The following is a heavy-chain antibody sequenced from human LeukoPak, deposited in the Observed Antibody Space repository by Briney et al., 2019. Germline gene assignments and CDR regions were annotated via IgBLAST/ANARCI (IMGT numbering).Heavy chain of an antibody. V-gene: IGHV4-34*01. Sequence: PSETLSLTCAVCGGSFSGYYGSWIREPPGKGLEWRGEINHSGSTNYNPSLKSRVTISVDTSKNQFSLKLSSVTAADTAVYYCARFNKRHIVVVPAALDVWGKGTTVTVSS. D-gene: IGHD2-2*01. CDR3: ARFNKRHIVVVPAALDV. CDR2: INHSGST. CDR1: GGSFSGYY. J-gene: IGHJ6*04.